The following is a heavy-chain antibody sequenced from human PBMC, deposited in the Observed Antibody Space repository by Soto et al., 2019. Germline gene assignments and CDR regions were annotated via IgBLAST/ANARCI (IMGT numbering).Heavy chain of an antibody. CDR2: ISAYNGNT. V-gene: IGHV1-18*01. Sequence: QVQLVQSGAEVKKPGASVKVSCKASGYTFTSYGISWVRQAPGQGLEWMGWISAYNGNTNYAQKLQGRVTMTTDTSTSTAYMELRSLRSDDTAVYYCARDLRDYYDSSGTYYFDYWGQGTLVTVSS. CDR1: GYTFTSYG. J-gene: IGHJ4*02. CDR3: ARDLRDYYDSSGTYYFDY. D-gene: IGHD3-22*01.